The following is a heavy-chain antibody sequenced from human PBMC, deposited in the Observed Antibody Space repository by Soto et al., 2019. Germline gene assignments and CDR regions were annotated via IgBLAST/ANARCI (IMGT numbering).Heavy chain of an antibody. CDR1: GFTFSSYG. Sequence: PGGSLRLSCAASGFTFSSYGMHWVRQAPGKGLEWVTVISHDGSNKYYADSVKGRFTISRDNSENTLYLQMNSLRAEDTAVYYCLIAAAGTDGDDYWGQGTLVTVSS. D-gene: IGHD6-13*01. V-gene: IGHV3-30*03. CDR2: ISHDGSNK. J-gene: IGHJ4*02. CDR3: LIAAAGTDGDDY.